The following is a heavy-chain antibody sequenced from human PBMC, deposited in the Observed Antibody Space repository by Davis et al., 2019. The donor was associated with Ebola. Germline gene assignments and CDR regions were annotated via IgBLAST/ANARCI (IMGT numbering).Heavy chain of an antibody. CDR1: GFTVSSYY. J-gene: IGHJ6*02. Sequence: GESLKISCAASGFTVSSYYMSWVRQAPGKRLEWVSVIYSGGSTYYADSVKARFTISRHNSKNTLYLRMNSLRSEDTAVYYWARDYRGWVGMDVWGQGTTVTVSS. D-gene: IGHD1-14*01. CDR2: IYSGGST. CDR3: ARDYRGWVGMDV. V-gene: IGHV3-53*04.